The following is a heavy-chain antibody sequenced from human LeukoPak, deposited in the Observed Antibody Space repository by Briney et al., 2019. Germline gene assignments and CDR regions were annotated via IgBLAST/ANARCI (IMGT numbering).Heavy chain of an antibody. CDR3: AKDPYYYGSGSRYFDY. D-gene: IGHD3-10*01. V-gene: IGHV3-23*01. Sequence: GGSLRLSCAASGFTFSSYAMSWVRQAPGKGLEWVSAISGSGGSTYYADSVKGRFTISRDNSKNTLYLQMNSLRAEDTAVYYCAKDPYYYGSGSRYFDYWGQGTLVTVSS. CDR1: GFTFSSYA. CDR2: ISGSGGST. J-gene: IGHJ4*02.